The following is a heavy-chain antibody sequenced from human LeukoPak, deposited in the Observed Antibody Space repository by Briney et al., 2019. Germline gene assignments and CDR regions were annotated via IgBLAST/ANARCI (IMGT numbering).Heavy chain of an antibody. CDR2: IIPILGIA. CDR3: ARGDCSSTSCYAIPDY. Sequence: GASVKVSCKASGGTFSSYAISWARQAPGQGLEWMGKIIPILGIANYAQKFQGRVTITADKSTSTAYMELSSLRSEDTAVYYCARGDCSSTSCYAIPDYWGQGTLVTVSS. J-gene: IGHJ4*02. CDR1: GGTFSSYA. D-gene: IGHD2-2*01. V-gene: IGHV1-69*04.